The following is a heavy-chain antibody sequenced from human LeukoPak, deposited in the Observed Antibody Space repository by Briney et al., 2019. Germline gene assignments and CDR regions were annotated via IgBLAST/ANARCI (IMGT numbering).Heavy chain of an antibody. CDR1: GFTFSSHG. J-gene: IGHJ4*02. Sequence: PGRSLRLSCAASGFTFSSHGMHWVRQAPGKGLEWVAVISYDGTNKYYADSVKGRFTISRDNSKNTLYLQMNSLRDEDTAVYYCAKDVGSGWYLRIVYWGQGTLVTVSS. V-gene: IGHV3-30*18. D-gene: IGHD6-19*01. CDR3: AKDVGSGWYLRIVY. CDR2: ISYDGTNK.